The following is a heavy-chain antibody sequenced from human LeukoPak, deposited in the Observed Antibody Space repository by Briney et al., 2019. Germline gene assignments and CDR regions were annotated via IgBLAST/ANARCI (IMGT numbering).Heavy chain of an antibody. CDR2: IYYSGST. Sequence: SETLSLTCTVSGGSISSRSCCWGWIRQPPGKGLEWIGTIYYSGSTYYNPSLKSRVTISVDTSKNQFSLKLSSVTAADTAVYYCARGGPGTAAAGTIANWFDPWGQGTLVTVSS. CDR3: ARGGPGTAAAGTIANWFDP. V-gene: IGHV4-39*01. D-gene: IGHD6-13*01. CDR1: GGSISSRSCC. J-gene: IGHJ5*02.